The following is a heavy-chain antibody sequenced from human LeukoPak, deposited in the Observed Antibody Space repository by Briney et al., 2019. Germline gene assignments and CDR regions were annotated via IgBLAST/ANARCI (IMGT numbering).Heavy chain of an antibody. J-gene: IGHJ6*02. V-gene: IGHV3-7*05. CDR2: INQDGHEK. Sequence: GGSLRLSCVTSGFTFSSYWMTWVRQAPGKGLEWVANINQDGHEKNYVDSVKGRFTISRDNPRNSLYLQMNSLRAEDTAVYFCVRDMDVWAQGATVSVSS. CDR1: GFTFSSYW. CDR3: VRDMDV.